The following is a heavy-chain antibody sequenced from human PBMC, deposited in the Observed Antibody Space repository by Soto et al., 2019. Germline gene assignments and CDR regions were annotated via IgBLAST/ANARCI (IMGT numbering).Heavy chain of an antibody. J-gene: IGHJ5*02. Sequence: GGSLRLSCAASGFTFSSYAMSWVRQAPGKGLERVSAISGSGGSTYYADSVKGRFTISRDNSKNTLYLQMNSLRAEDTAVYYCAKDAHRGVVVAATPLNWFDPWGQGTLVTVSS. CDR1: GFTFSSYA. V-gene: IGHV3-23*01. CDR3: AKDAHRGVVVAATPLNWFDP. CDR2: ISGSGGST. D-gene: IGHD2-15*01.